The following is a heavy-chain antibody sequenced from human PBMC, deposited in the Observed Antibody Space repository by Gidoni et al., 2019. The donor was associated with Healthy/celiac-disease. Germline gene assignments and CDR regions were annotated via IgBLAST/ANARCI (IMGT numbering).Heavy chain of an antibody. D-gene: IGHD3-16*01. V-gene: IGHV3-23*01. CDR3: AKNGFDFRLSFFDY. CDR1: GFNFSSYT. J-gene: IGHJ4*02. Sequence: EEQLLESGGGLVQPVVTLGLSCAASGFNFSSYTMRWVRQATGKGLEWVSSISGSGGSIYYADSVKGRFTISTDNSKTTLYLQMNSLRAEDMAVYYCAKNGFDFRLSFFDYWGQGTLVTVSS. CDR2: ISGSGGSI.